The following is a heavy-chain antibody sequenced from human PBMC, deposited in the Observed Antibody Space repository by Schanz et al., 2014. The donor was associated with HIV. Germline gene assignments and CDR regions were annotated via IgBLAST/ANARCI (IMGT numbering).Heavy chain of an antibody. J-gene: IGHJ4*02. Sequence: EVQLLESGGGLVQPGGSLRLSCAASGFTFSSYALNWVRQAPGKGLEWVSTISGSGGSTYYADSVKGRFTISRDNSKNSLYLQMNSLRAEDTAVYYCYGDESGYWGQGTLVTVSS. D-gene: IGHD4-17*01. CDR3: YGDESGY. CDR2: ISGSGGST. V-gene: IGHV3-23*01. CDR1: GFTFSSYA.